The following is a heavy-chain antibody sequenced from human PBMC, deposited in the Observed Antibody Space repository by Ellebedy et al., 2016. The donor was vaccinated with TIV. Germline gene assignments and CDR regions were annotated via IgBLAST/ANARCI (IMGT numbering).Heavy chain of an antibody. J-gene: IGHJ5*01. D-gene: IGHD3-10*01. V-gene: IGHV3-33*01. CDR1: GFTFSSYG. CDR3: ARWYGSGTYYPDP. Sequence: GESLKISCAASGFTFSSYGMHWVRQAPGKGLEWVAAIRNDGNNAYYADSVKGRFTISKENSTLCLQMNSLRAEDTALYYCARWYGSGTYYPDPWGQGTLVTVSS. CDR2: IRNDGNNA.